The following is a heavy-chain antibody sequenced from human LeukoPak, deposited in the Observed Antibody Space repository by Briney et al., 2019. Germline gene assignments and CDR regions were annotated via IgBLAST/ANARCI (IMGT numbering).Heavy chain of an antibody. CDR1: GFTFSSYA. CDR3: ARDEIVSNAFDI. Sequence: GGSLRLSCAASGFTFSSYAMHWVRQAPGKGLEWVAVISYDGSNKYYADSAKGRFTVSRDNAKNSLYLQMNSLRAEDTAVYYCARDEIVSNAFDIWGQGTMVTVSS. D-gene: IGHD2-21*01. V-gene: IGHV3-30-3*01. J-gene: IGHJ3*02. CDR2: ISYDGSNK.